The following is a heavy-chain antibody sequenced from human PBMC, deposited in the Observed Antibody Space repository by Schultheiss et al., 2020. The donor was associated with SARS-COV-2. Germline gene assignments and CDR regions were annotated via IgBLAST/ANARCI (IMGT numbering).Heavy chain of an antibody. J-gene: IGHJ5*02. V-gene: IGHV3-21*01. CDR1: GFTFSSYS. D-gene: IGHD6-13*01. CDR2: ISSSSSYI. Sequence: GGSLRLSCAASGFTFSSYSMNWVRQAPGKGLEWVSSISSSSSYIYYADSVKGRFTISRDNAKNSLYLQMNSLRAEDTAVYYCAREGAGTLGWFDPWGQGTLVTVSS. CDR3: AREGAGTLGWFDP.